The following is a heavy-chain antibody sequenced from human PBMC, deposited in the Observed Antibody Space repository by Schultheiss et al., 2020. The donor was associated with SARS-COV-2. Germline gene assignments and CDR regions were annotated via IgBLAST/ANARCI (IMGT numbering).Heavy chain of an antibody. V-gene: IGHV3-23*01. J-gene: IGHJ4*02. D-gene: IGHD2-15*01. CDR1: GFTFSSYA. CDR2: ISGSGGST. Sequence: GESLKISCSASGFTFSSYAMSWVRQAPGKGLEWVSAISGSGGSTYYADSVKGRFTIARDNSKNTLYLQMNSLRAEDTAVYYCARWWGEDWGQGTLVTVSS. CDR3: ARWWGED.